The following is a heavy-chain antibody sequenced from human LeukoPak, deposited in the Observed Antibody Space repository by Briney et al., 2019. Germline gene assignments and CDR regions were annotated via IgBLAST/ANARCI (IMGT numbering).Heavy chain of an antibody. V-gene: IGHV3-7*01. CDR1: GFSFSNYW. CDR3: AKGSSVWSKHFLDY. Sequence: GSLRLSCAASGFSFSNYWMNWVCQAPGKGLEWVANIKQDGSETYFVDSVKGRFTISRDNARNSLDLQMNSLRAEDTAVYYCAKGSSVWSKHFLDYWGLGTLATVSS. D-gene: IGHD6-19*01. J-gene: IGHJ4*02. CDR2: IKQDGSET.